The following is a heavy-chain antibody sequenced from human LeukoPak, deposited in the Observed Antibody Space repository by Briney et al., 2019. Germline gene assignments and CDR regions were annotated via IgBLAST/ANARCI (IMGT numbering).Heavy chain of an antibody. J-gene: IGHJ5*02. Sequence: PGGSLRLSCAASGFTFDDYAMHWVRQAPGKGLEWVSAISGSGGSTYYADSVKGRFTISRDNSKNTLYLQMNSLRAEDTAVYYCAKVSEIVVVPAAIIDPWGQGTLVTVSS. D-gene: IGHD2-2*02. CDR2: ISGSGGST. CDR3: AKVSEIVVVPAAIIDP. V-gene: IGHV3-23*01. CDR1: GFTFDDYA.